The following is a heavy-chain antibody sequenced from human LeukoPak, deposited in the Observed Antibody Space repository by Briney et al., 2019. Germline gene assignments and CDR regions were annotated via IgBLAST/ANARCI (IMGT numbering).Heavy chain of an antibody. J-gene: IGHJ5*02. V-gene: IGHV1-8*01. CDR3: ARGRRLDTSMNRGALFDP. Sequence: ASVKVSCKASGYNFGSYDINWVRQASGQGLEWIGWMNPYSGRTDFAPKFYGRLTMTKNTSIDTAYLELSSLGSEDTAIYYCARGRRLDTSMNRGALFDPWGQGTLVSVSS. CDR2: MNPYSGRT. CDR1: GYNFGSYD. D-gene: IGHD3-10*01.